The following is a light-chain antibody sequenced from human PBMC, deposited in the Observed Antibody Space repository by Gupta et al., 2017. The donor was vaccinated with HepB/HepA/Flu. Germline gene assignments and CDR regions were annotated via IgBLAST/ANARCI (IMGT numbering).Light chain of an antibody. V-gene: IGLV3-19*01. J-gene: IGLJ3*02. Sequence: SSALSQDPAVSVAFGQTVRITCQGDSLRSYDASWYQQKPGQAPVLVIYGKKNRPSGIPDRISGSTSETTASLTITGAQAEDEADYYCMARDSSGDHLVFGGGTKLTVL. CDR3: MARDSSGDHLV. CDR1: SLRSYD. CDR2: GKK.